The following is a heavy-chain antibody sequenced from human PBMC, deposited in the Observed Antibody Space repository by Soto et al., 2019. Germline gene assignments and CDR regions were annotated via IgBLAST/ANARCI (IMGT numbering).Heavy chain of an antibody. CDR2: IPNRGTP. V-gene: IGHV4-30-4*01. Sequence: QVQLHESGPGLVKPSQTLSLICTVSGDSISSDNYFWSWIRQPPGQGLEWVRYIPNRGTPYYNPSLKSRVTISLDTSRNRFSLDMYSVTATDTAVYYCAREVNVVALSDAFDIWGQGTMVTVSS. CDR1: GDSISSDNYF. D-gene: IGHD2-8*01. CDR3: AREVNVVALSDAFDI. J-gene: IGHJ3*02.